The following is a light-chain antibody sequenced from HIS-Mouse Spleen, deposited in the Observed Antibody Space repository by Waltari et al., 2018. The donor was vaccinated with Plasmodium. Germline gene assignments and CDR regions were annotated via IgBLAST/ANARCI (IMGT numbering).Light chain of an antibody. CDR2: EGS. V-gene: IGLV2-23*03. CDR3: CSYAGSSTFV. Sequence: QSALTQPAPVSGSPGQSITISCTGTGSDVGRYNLVPWYQQHPGKPSKLMIYEGSKRPSGVSNRFSGSKSGNTASLTISGLQAEDEADYYCCSYAGSSTFVFGGGTKLTVL. J-gene: IGLJ3*02. CDR1: GSDVGRYNL.